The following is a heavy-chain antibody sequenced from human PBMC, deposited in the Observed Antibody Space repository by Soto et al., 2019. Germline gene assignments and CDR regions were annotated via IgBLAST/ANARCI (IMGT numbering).Heavy chain of an antibody. CDR3: ARTYCSSASCYGLYYFGMDV. CDR1: SGSVSSHSYY. Sequence: SETLSLTCTVSSGSVSSHSYYWSWIRQPPGKGLEWIGYIYYSGSTYYNPSLKSQVTISVDTSKNQFSLKLRSVTAADTAVYYCARTYCSSASCYGLYYFGMDVWGQGTTGTVSS. V-gene: IGHV4-61*01. CDR2: IYYSGST. J-gene: IGHJ6*02. D-gene: IGHD2-2*01.